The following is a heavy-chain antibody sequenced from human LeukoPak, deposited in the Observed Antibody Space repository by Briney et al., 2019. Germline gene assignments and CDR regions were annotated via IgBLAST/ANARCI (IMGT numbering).Heavy chain of an antibody. D-gene: IGHD6-19*01. CDR3: AKDYHSSGSY. CDR1: GFTFSSYA. J-gene: IGHJ4*02. V-gene: IGHV3-23*01. CDR2: ISGSGGST. Sequence: PGGSLRLSCVASGFTFSSYAMSWVRQAPGKGLEWVSAISGSGGSTYYADSAKGRFTISRDNSKNTLYLQMNSLRAEDTAVYYCAKDYHSSGSYWGQGTLVTVSS.